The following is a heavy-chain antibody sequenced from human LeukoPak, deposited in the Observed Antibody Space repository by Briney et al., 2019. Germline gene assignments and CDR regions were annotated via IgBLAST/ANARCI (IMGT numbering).Heavy chain of an antibody. CDR2: IYYSGST. J-gene: IGHJ4*02. Sequence: PSETLSLTCTVSGGSISSSSYYWGWIRQPPGKGLEWIGSIYYSGSTYYNPSLKSRVTISVDTSKNQFSLKLSSVTAADTAVYYCARHRVGAKYYYDSSGYGELDYWGQGTLVTVSS. V-gene: IGHV4-39*01. CDR3: ARHRVGAKYYYDSSGYGELDY. CDR1: GGSISSSSYY. D-gene: IGHD3-22*01.